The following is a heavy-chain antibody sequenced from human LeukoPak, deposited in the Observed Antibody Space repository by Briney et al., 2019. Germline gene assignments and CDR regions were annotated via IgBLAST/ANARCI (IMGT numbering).Heavy chain of an antibody. V-gene: IGHV3-30-3*01. D-gene: IGHD3-22*01. J-gene: IGHJ4*02. Sequence: GGSLRLSCVVSGFTFSSYPFHWVRQAPGKGLEWVAVIGYDGVEKYYADSVRGRFTISRDDSKSTLYLQMNSLRGEDTAVYCCARDFLIGAPDYLDHWGKGTLVSVSS. CDR2: IGYDGVEK. CDR1: GFTFSSYP. CDR3: ARDFLIGAPDYLDH.